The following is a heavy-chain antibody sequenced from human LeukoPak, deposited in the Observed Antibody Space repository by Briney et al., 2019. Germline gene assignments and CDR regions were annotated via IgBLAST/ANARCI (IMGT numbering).Heavy chain of an antibody. Sequence: PSETLSLACTVSGGSISSYFWGWVRQSPEKGLEWIGWSYHRGSISYNSSLKSRVAISVDTSKNQFSLRLTSVTAADTAVYYCTRDRELGYWGQGILVTVSS. CDR2: SYHRGSI. D-gene: IGHD1-1*01. J-gene: IGHJ4*02. CDR1: GGSISSYF. V-gene: IGHV4-59*01. CDR3: TRDRELGY.